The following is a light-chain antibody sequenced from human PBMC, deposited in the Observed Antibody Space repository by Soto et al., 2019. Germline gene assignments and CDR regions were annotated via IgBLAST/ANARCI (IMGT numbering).Light chain of an antibody. CDR1: QNVLYSSNNRNY. CDR3: QQYYRTPPT. Sequence: DIVMTQSPDSLAVSLGERATINCKSSQNVLYSSNNRNYLAWYQLKPGQPPKLLISLASNRESGVPDRFSGSGSGTDFTLTISSLQAEDVAVYYCQQYYRTPPTFGQGTKVEIK. J-gene: IGKJ1*01. CDR2: LAS. V-gene: IGKV4-1*01.